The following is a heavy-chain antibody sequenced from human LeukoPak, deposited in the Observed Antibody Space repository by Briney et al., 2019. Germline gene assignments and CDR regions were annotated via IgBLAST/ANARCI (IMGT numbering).Heavy chain of an antibody. V-gene: IGHV4-30-4*01. CDR3: ARVNDCSSSSCFTSWFDP. Sequence: SQTLSLTCTVSGGSISSGDYYWSWIRQPPGKGLEWIGYIYYSGSTYYNPSLKSRVTISVDTSKNQFSLKLSSVTAADTAVYYCARVNDCSSSSCFTSWFDPWGQGTLVTVSS. CDR2: IYYSGST. CDR1: GGSISSGDYY. D-gene: IGHD2-2*02. J-gene: IGHJ5*02.